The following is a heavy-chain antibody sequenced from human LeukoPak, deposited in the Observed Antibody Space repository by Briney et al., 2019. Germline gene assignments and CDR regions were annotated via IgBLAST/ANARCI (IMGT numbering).Heavy chain of an antibody. V-gene: IGHV3-23*01. CDR2: LSGSGDTT. Sequence: PGGSLRLSCAASGFTFSTYSMTWIRQAPGKGLEWVSVLSGSGDTTFYADSVKGRFTISRDNSKNTLYLQMNSLRSEGTAIYYCAKSPTQYSSSFDSWGQGTLVTVSS. CDR3: AKSPTQYSSSFDS. J-gene: IGHJ4*02. CDR1: GFTFSTYS. D-gene: IGHD6-6*01.